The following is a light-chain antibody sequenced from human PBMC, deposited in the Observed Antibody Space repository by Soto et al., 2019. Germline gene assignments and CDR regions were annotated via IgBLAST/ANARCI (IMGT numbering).Light chain of an antibody. CDR1: SSDIGGYNY. Sequence: QSALTQPRSVSGSPGQSVTISCTGTSSDIGGYNYVSWYQQHPGKAPKLMIYTVTKRPSGVPDRFSGSKSDNTAYLTISGLKADDEADYYCCSYAGSSSYVFGTGTKLTVL. J-gene: IGLJ1*01. CDR3: CSYAGSSSYV. V-gene: IGLV2-11*01. CDR2: TVT.